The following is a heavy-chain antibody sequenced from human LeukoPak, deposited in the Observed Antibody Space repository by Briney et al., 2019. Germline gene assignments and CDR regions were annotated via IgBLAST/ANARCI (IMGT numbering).Heavy chain of an antibody. D-gene: IGHD3-22*01. CDR3: ARQGWNPVLYDSSGYYFDY. J-gene: IGHJ4*02. Sequence: PSETLSLTCTVSGGSISSYYWSWIRQPPGKGLEWIGYIYYSGSTNYNPSLKSRVTISVDTSKNQFSLKLSSVTAADTAVYYCARQGWNPVLYDSSGYYFDYWGQGTLVTVSS. CDR2: IYYSGST. V-gene: IGHV4-59*08. CDR1: GGSISSYY.